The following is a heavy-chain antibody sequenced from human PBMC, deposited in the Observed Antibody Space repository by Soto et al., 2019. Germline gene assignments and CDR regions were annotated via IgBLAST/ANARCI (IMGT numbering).Heavy chain of an antibody. Sequence: QLQLQESGPGLVKPSETLSLTCTVSGGSISSSSYYWGWIRQPPGKGLEWIGSIYYSGSTYYNPSLKSRVTISVDTSKNQFSLKLSSVTAADTAVYYCASPAYGDSVVPFDYWGQGTLVTVSS. CDR1: GGSISSSSYY. CDR2: IYYSGST. J-gene: IGHJ4*02. V-gene: IGHV4-39*01. D-gene: IGHD4-17*01. CDR3: ASPAYGDSVVPFDY.